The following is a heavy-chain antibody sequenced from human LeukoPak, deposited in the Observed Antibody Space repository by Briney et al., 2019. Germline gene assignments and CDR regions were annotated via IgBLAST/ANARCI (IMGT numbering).Heavy chain of an antibody. J-gene: IGHJ4*02. CDR1: GFTFSSYS. CDR2: ISSSSSYI. Sequence: GGSLRLSCAASGFTFSSYSMNWVRQAPGKGLEWVSSISSSSSYIYYADSVEGRFTISRDHAKNSLYLQMNSLRAEDTAVYYCASNPYDYVWGSYLAETYYFDYWGQGTLVTVSS. D-gene: IGHD3-16*02. CDR3: ASNPYDYVWGSYLAETYYFDY. V-gene: IGHV3-21*01.